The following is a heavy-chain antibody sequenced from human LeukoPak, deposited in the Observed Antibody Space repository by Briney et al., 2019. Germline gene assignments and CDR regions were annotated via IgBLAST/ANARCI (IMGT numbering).Heavy chain of an antibody. CDR3: ARPGPHWYFEF. J-gene: IGHJ2*01. Sequence: GESLRISCHSSGYMFTRYWIGWVRQMPGKGLEWMGIIYPDDSDIRYSPSFQGQVTISVDKPISTTYLQWSSLKSSDTAMYYCARPGPHWYFEFWGRGTLVTVSS. CDR2: IYPDDSDI. V-gene: IGHV5-51*01. CDR1: GYMFTRYW.